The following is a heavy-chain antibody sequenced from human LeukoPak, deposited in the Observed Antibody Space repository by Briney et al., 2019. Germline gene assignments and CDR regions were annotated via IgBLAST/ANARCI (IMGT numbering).Heavy chain of an antibody. CDR2: ISGSGGST. CDR1: GFTFSSYA. J-gene: IGHJ4*02. CDR3: ACMVRGVIITY. Sequence: PGGSLRLSCAASGFTFSSYAMSWVRQAPGKGLEWVSAISGSGGSTYYADSVKGRFTVSRDNSKNTLYLQMNSLRAEDTAVYYCACMVRGVIITYWGQGTLVTVSS. V-gene: IGHV3-23*01. D-gene: IGHD3-10*01.